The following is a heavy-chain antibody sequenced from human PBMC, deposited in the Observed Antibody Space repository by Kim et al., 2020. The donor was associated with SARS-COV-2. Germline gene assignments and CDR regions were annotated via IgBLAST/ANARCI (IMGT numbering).Heavy chain of an antibody. J-gene: IGHJ6*02. CDR2: ISAYNGNT. CDR3: ARVGNGHYYGSGTEIGGMDV. V-gene: IGHV1-18*01. Sequence: ASVKVSCKASGYTFTSYGISWVRQAPGQGLEWMGWISAYNGNTNYAQKLQGRVTMTTDTSTSTAYMELRSLRSDDTAVYYCARVGNGHYYGSGTEIGGMDVWGQGTTVTVSS. CDR1: GYTFTSYG. D-gene: IGHD3-10*01.